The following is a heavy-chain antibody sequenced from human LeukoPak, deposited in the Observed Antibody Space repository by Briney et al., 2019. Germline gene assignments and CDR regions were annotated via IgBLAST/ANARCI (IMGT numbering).Heavy chain of an antibody. Sequence: ASVKVSCKASGYTFTSHGISWVRQAPGQGLEWMGWISAYNGNTNYAQKLQGRVTMTTDTSTSTAYMELRSLRSDDTAVYYCARNEEWSTSQLPQSWFDPWGQGTLVTVSS. J-gene: IGHJ5*02. D-gene: IGHD3-3*01. CDR2: ISAYNGNT. V-gene: IGHV1-18*01. CDR3: ARNEEWSTSQLPQSWFDP. CDR1: GYTFTSHG.